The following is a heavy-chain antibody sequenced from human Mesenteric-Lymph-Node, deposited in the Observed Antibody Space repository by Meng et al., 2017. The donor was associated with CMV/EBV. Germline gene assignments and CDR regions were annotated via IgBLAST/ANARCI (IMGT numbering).Heavy chain of an antibody. D-gene: IGHD2-8*01. CDR2: LYYGGST. CDR1: SISSTGYY. J-gene: IGHJ4*02. CDR3: ATSLYCTDGVCYNPFDY. V-gene: IGHV4-31*02. Sequence: SISSTGYYWSWLRQHPGKGLEWIGSLYYGGSTFYNQTIKSRLTISLDTSKNQFSLKLNSVTAADTAVYYCATSLYCTDGVCYNPFDYWGQGTLVTVSS.